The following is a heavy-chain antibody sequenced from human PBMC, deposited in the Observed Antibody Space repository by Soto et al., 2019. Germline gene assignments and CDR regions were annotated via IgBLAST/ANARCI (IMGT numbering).Heavy chain of an antibody. CDR2: ISSSSSYI. D-gene: IGHD3-22*01. CDR1: VFTFSSYS. CDR3: ARGGHITMIVVVKHYGMEV. J-gene: IGHJ6*01. Sequence: PVGSLRLSCASSVFTFSSYSMNCVRHSPGKWLGWVSSISSSSSYIYYADSVKGRFTISRDNAKNSLYLQMNSLRAEDTAVYYCARGGHITMIVVVKHYGMEVLGQGTRVTVSS. V-gene: IGHV3-21*01.